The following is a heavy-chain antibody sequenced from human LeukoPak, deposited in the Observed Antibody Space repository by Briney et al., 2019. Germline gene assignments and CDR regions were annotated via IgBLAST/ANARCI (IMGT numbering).Heavy chain of an antibody. CDR1: GFSFGSYA. Sequence: GSLGLSFEASGFSFGSYAMHWVRRAPGKGVEGGAVISHDGVNKYYADSVKGRFTISRDNSKNTLSLQMNSLRDEDTAVYYCARDVVVTAIWYYFDYWGQGTLVTVSS. J-gene: IGHJ4*02. CDR2: ISHDGVNK. D-gene: IGHD2-21*02. V-gene: IGHV3-30*04. CDR3: ARDVVVTAIWYYFDY.